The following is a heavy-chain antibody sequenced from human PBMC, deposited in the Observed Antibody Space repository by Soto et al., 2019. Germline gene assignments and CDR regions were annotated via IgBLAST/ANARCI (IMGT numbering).Heavy chain of an antibody. J-gene: IGHJ2*01. Sequence: SETLSLTCTVCGGSISSSSYYWGWIRQPPGKGLEWIGSIYYSGSTYYNPSLKSRVTISVDTSKNQFSLKLSSVTAADTAVYYCARRGYCTNGVCYSRYWYFDLWGRGTLVTVSS. V-gene: IGHV4-39*01. CDR2: IYYSGST. CDR3: ARRGYCTNGVCYSRYWYFDL. CDR1: GGSISSSSYY. D-gene: IGHD2-8*01.